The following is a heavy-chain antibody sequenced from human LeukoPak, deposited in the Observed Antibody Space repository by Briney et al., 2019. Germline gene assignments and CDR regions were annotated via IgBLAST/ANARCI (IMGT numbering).Heavy chain of an antibody. V-gene: IGHV1-69*02. CDR2: IIPILGIA. Sequence: SVKVSCKASGGTFSSYTISWVRQAPGQGLEWMGRIIPILGIANYAQKFQGRVTITADKPTSTAYMELSSLRSEDTAVYYCARGVATSAFDYWGQGTLVTVSS. CDR1: GGTFSSYT. J-gene: IGHJ4*02. D-gene: IGHD5-24*01. CDR3: ARGVATSAFDY.